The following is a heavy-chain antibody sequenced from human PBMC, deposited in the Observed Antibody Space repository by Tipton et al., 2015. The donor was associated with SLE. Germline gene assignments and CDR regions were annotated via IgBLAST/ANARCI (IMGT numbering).Heavy chain of an antibody. V-gene: IGHV4-39*01. CDR2: TYSSGST. J-gene: IGHJ4*02. CDR1: GGSISSSTYY. D-gene: IGHD1-26*01. Sequence: LRLSCTVSGGSISSSTYYWGWIRQPPGKGLEWIGSTYSSGSTYYNPSLKSRVTISVDTSKNQFSLKLSSVTAADTAVYYCARHRLVDHRGDFDYWGQGTLVTVSS. CDR3: ARHRLVDHRGDFDY.